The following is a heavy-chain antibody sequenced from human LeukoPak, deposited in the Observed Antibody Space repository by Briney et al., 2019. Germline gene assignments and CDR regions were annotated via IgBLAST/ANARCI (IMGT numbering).Heavy chain of an antibody. CDR1: GYTFTSYA. CDR3: ARLYSSSSSHYYYMDV. D-gene: IGHD6-6*01. J-gene: IGHJ6*03. Sequence: ASVKVSCKASGYTFTSYAISWVRQAPGQGLEWMGWISAYNGNTNYAQKLQGRVTMTTDTSTSTAYMELRSLRSDDTAVYYCARLYSSSSSHYYYMDVWGKGTTVTVSS. V-gene: IGHV1-18*01. CDR2: ISAYNGNT.